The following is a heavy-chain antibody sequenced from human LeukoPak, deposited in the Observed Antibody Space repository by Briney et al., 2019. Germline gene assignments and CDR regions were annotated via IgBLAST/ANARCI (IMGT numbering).Heavy chain of an antibody. CDR2: IYYSGSP. D-gene: IGHD3-16*02. CDR3: ARQLLDYDYVWGSYRPSFDY. CDR1: GGSISSSSYS. J-gene: IGHJ4*02. V-gene: IGHV4-39*01. Sequence: SETLSLTCTVSGGSISSSSYSWGWIRQPPGKGLEWTGSIYYSGSPYYNPSLKSRVTISVDTSKNQFSLKLSSVTAADTAVYYRARQLLDYDYVWGSYRPSFDYWGQGTLVSVSS.